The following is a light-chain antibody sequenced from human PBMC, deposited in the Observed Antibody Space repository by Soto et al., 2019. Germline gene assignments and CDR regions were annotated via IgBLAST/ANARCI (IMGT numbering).Light chain of an antibody. CDR1: QSVSSSY. CDR3: QQYGSSPWT. J-gene: IGKJ1*01. V-gene: IGKV3-20*01. Sequence: EIVLTQSPGTLSLSPGERATLSCRASQSVSSSYLAWYQQKPGQAPRLLFYATSYRGTGIPDRFTGSGSGTDFTLTISRLEPEDFAVYYCQQYGSSPWTFGQGTKVEIK. CDR2: ATS.